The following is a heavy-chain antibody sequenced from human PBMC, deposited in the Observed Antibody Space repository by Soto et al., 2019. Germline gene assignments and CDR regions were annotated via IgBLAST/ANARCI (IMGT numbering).Heavy chain of an antibody. CDR1: GFTFSSYH. CDR2: IIGSGGST. D-gene: IGHD3-16*01. J-gene: IGHJ3*02. Sequence: EVRLLESGGGLVQPGGSLRLSCAPSGFTFSSYHMTWVRQAPGKGLEWVSTIIGSGGSTYYADSVKGRFTISGDNSKNTLYLQMNSLRVEERALYYWLGEMVADAWDIWAKGQWSASLQ. V-gene: IGHV3-23*01. CDR3: LGEMVADAWDI.